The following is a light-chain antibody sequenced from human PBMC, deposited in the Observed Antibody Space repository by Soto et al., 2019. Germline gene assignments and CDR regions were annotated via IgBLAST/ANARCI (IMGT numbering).Light chain of an antibody. CDR2: DAS. Sequence: LTGSPGTVALSPWLTDTLSFRASQSVSNNYLAWYQQKPGQAPRLLIYDASNRATGIPARFSGSGSGTDFTLTISSLEPEDLAVYYCQQRRKWPNFGQGTLLEIK. CDR3: QQRRKWPN. V-gene: IGKV3-11*01. CDR1: QSVSNNY. J-gene: IGKJ5*01.